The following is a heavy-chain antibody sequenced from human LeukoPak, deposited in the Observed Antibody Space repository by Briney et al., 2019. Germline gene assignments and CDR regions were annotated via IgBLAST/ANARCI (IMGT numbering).Heavy chain of an antibody. Sequence: PSETLSLTCTVSGGSISSGSYYWSWIRQPAGKGLEWIGRIYTSGSTNYNPSLKSRVTISVDTSKNQFSLKLSSVTAADTAVYYCARTKAAAGSFYYYMDVWGKGTTVTISS. J-gene: IGHJ6*03. CDR2: IYTSGST. CDR1: GGSISSGSYY. V-gene: IGHV4-61*02. D-gene: IGHD6-13*01. CDR3: ARTKAAAGSFYYYMDV.